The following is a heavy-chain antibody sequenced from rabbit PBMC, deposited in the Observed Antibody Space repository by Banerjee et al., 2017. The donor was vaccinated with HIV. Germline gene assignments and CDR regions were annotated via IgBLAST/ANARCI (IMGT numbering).Heavy chain of an antibody. Sequence: QEQLVESGGGLVTLGGSLKLSCKASGFDLSSSYWICWVRQAPGKGLEWIGCINTGSSGSTYYASWAKGRFTISKTSSTVTLQMTSLTAADTATYFCARAGSGYRQFDLWGPGTLVTVS. CDR3: ARAGSGYRQFDL. CDR1: GFDLSSSYW. V-gene: IGHV1S45*01. CDR2: INTGSSGST. D-gene: IGHD8-1*01. J-gene: IGHJ4*01.